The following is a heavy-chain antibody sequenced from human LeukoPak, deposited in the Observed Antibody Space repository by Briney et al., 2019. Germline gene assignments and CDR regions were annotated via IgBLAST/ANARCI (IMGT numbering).Heavy chain of an antibody. D-gene: IGHD5-24*01. J-gene: IGHJ2*01. Sequence: SETLSLTCTVSGGSISSYYWSWIRQPPGKGLEWIGYIYYSGSTNYNPSLKSRVTISVDTSKNQFSLKLSSVTAADTAVYYCARHLRDGYKIKGRLWYFDLWGRGTLVTVSS. CDR1: GGSISSYY. CDR2: IYYSGST. V-gene: IGHV4-59*08. CDR3: ARHLRDGYKIKGRLWYFDL.